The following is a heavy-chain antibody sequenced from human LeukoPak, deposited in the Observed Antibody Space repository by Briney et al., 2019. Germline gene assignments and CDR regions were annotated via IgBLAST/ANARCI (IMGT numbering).Heavy chain of an antibody. J-gene: IGHJ3*02. V-gene: IGHV4-59*01. CDR3: ARYGSNSGWKSFDI. D-gene: IGHD6-25*01. CDR2: LSDSGTT. Sequence: PSETLSLTCTVSGDSFSHGYWSWLRQPPGKGLEWIGWLSDSGTTVYNPSLKSRVAMSVDTSRIQFSLHLNFVTAADTAVYYCARYGSNSGWKSFDIWGQGTRVTVSS. CDR1: GDSFSHGY.